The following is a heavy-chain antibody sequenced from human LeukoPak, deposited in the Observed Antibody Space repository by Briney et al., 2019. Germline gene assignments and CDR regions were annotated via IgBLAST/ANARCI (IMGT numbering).Heavy chain of an antibody. CDR3: ARERPNYYDSSGIDY. D-gene: IGHD3-22*01. Sequence: SETLSLTCTVSGGSISSYYWSWIRQPPERGLEWIGYIYYSGSTNYNPSLKSRVTISVDTSKNQFSLKLSSVTAADTAVYYCARERPNYYDSSGIDYWGQGTLVTVSS. V-gene: IGHV4-59*01. CDR1: GGSISSYY. CDR2: IYYSGST. J-gene: IGHJ4*02.